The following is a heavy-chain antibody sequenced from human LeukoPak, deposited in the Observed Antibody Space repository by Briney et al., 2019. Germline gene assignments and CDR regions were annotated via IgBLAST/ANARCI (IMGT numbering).Heavy chain of an antibody. D-gene: IGHD4-17*01. CDR3: ARKVTRAVTY. CDR1: GYTFSYYW. J-gene: IGHJ4*02. CDR2: IYTDWRTT. V-gene: IGHV3-74*01. Sequence: GGTLRLSCAASGYTFSYYWMHCAREVPGKGRVGGSRIYTDWRTTPYADSVKGRFTISRDNVKNTLYLQMKSLRAEDTAVYYCARKVTRAVTYWGQGIMVTVSS.